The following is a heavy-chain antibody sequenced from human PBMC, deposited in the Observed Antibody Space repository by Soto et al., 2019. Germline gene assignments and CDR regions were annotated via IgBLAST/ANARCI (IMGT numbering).Heavy chain of an antibody. CDR3: ARENSRIAPRLFQH. J-gene: IGHJ1*01. CDR1: GFIFSDYA. D-gene: IGHD6-6*01. V-gene: IGHV3-30-3*01. CDR2: ISPDGGNQ. Sequence: PGGSLRLSCVASGFIFSDYAMHWARQAPGKGLVWVALISPDGGNQYYSESAKGRFTISRDNFKNTLYLQMNDLRPDDTALYYCARENSRIAPRLFQHWGHGSLVTVSS.